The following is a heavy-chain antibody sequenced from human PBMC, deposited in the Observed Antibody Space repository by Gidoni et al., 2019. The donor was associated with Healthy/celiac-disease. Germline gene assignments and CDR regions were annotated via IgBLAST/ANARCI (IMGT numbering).Heavy chain of an antibody. CDR3: AREMGPQEVNYYYYYMDV. CDR2: IYSGGST. Sequence: EVQLVESGGGLIQPGGSLRLSCAASGFTVSSNYMSWVRQAPGKGLEWVSVIYSGGSTYYADSVKGRFTISRDNSKNTLYLQMNSLRAEDTAVYYCAREMGPQEVNYYYYYMDVWGKGTTVTVSS. CDR1: GFTVSSNY. V-gene: IGHV3-53*01. J-gene: IGHJ6*03. D-gene: IGHD4-4*01.